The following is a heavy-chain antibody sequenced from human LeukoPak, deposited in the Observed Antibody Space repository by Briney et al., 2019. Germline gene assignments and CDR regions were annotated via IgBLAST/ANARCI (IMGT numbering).Heavy chain of an antibody. CDR3: AKGQYCGGDCYRDAFDI. CDR1: GFTFSSYG. Sequence: GGSLRLSCAASGFTFSSYGMHWVRQAPGKGLEWVAVISYDGSNKYYADSVKGRFTISRDNSKNTLYLQMNSLRAEDTAVYYCAKGQYCGGDCYRDAFDIWGKGQWSPSLQ. CDR2: ISYDGSNK. D-gene: IGHD2-21*02. J-gene: IGHJ3*02. V-gene: IGHV3-30*18.